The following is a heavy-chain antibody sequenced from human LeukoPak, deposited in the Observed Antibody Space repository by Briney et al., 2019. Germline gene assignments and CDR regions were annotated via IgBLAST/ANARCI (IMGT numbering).Heavy chain of an antibody. V-gene: IGHV4-38-2*01. CDR2: MYHSGST. CDR3: ARQRYCHSTSCYFDY. Sequence: PSETLSLTCAVSGYSISSGYYWAWIRQPPGKGLEWIGSMYHSGSTYDSPSLKSRVTMSVDTSKNQLSLKLTSVTAADTAVYYCARQRYCHSTSCYFDYWGQGTLVTVSS. D-gene: IGHD2-2*01. CDR1: GYSISSGYY. J-gene: IGHJ4*02.